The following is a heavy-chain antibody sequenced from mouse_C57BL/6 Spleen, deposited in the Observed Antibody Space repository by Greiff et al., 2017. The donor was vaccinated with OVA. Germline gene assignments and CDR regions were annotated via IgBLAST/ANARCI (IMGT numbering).Heavy chain of an antibody. Sequence: VQLQQPGAELVMPGASVKLSCKASGYTFTSYWMHWVKQRPGQGLEWIGEIDPSDSYTNYNQKFKGKSTLTVDKSSSTAYMQLSSLTSEDSAVYYCQIYYGYDGDYYAMDYWGQGTSVTVSS. J-gene: IGHJ4*01. V-gene: IGHV1-69*01. CDR3: QIYYGYDGDYYAMDY. CDR1: GYTFTSYW. CDR2: IDPSDSYT. D-gene: IGHD2-2*01.